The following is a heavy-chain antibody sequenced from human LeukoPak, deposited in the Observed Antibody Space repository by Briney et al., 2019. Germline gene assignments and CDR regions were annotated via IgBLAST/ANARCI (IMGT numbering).Heavy chain of an antibody. CDR2: INEDGSEE. V-gene: IGHV3-7*01. CDR1: GFNFETYW. Sequence: PGGSLRLSCEVSGFNFETYWMSWVRQAPGKGLEWVANINEDGSEEHFVHSVKGRFTISRDNSKNSLFLRLKNVRAEDTAVYYCGRGEPMDVWGNGTTVSVFS. J-gene: IGHJ6*03. CDR3: GRGEPMDV.